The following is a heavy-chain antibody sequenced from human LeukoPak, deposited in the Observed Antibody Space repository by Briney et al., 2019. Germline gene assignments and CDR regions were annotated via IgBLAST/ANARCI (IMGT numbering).Heavy chain of an antibody. CDR1: GFTFSDYD. CDR3: VRSIPEDAFDI. J-gene: IGHJ3*02. V-gene: IGHV3-13*01. CDR2: IGPAGDT. Sequence: PGGSLRLSCAASGFTFSDYDMHWVRQSTGKGLEWVSAIGPAGDTFYSSSVKGRFTISRENAKNSFFLQMNSLRAGDTAVYYCVRSIPEDAFDIWGQGTMVTVSS. D-gene: IGHD2-2*02.